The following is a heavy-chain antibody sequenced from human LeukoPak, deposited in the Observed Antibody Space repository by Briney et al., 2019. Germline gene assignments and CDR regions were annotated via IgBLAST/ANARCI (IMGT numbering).Heavy chain of an antibody. CDR2: INHSGST. CDR1: GGSFSGYY. Sequence: SETLSLTCAVYGGSFSGYYWSWIRQPPGKGLEWIGEINHSGSTNYNPSLKSRVTISVGTSKNQFSLKLSSVTAADTAVYYCARGFPTLGYCSGGSCYSLDYWGQGTLVTVSS. CDR3: ARGFPTLGYCSGGSCYSLDY. J-gene: IGHJ4*02. D-gene: IGHD2-15*01. V-gene: IGHV4-34*01.